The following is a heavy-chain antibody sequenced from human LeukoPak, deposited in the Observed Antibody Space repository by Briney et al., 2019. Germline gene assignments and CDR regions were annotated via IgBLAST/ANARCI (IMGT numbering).Heavy chain of an antibody. V-gene: IGHV6-1*01. Sequence: TLSLTXAISGDIFSSNSAAWNWIRQSPSRGLEWLGRTYYRSKWYNDYAVSVKSRITINPDTSKNQFSLQLNSVTPEDTAVYYCARDYYDSSGYFAELSNWFDPWGQGTPVTVSS. J-gene: IGHJ5*02. D-gene: IGHD3-22*01. CDR2: TYYRSKWYN. CDR1: GDIFSSNSAA. CDR3: ARDYYDSSGYFAELSNWFDP.